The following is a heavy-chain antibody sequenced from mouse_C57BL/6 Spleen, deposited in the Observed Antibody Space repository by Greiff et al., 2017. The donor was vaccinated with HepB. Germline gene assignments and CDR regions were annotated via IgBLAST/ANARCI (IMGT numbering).Heavy chain of an antibody. CDR2: IDPSDSYT. CDR3: ARNSNWDRYFDV. CDR1: GYTFTSYW. Sequence: VQLQESGAELVKPGASVKLSCKASGYTFTSYWMQWVKQRPGQGLEWIGEIDPSDSYTNYNQKFKGKATLTVDTSSSTAYMQLSSLTSEDSAVYYCARNSNWDRYFDVWGTGTTVTVSS. J-gene: IGHJ1*03. D-gene: IGHD4-1*01. V-gene: IGHV1-50*01.